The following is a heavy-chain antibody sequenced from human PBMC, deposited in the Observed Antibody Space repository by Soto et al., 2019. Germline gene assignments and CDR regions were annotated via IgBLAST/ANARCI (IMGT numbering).Heavy chain of an antibody. CDR2: ISGSGGST. CDR1: GFTFSSYA. J-gene: IGHJ4*02. Sequence: HPGGSLRLSCAASGFTFSSYAMSGVRQAPGKGLEWVSAISGSGGSTYYADSVKGRFTISRDNSKNTLYLQMNSLRAEDTAVYYCAKPKHGSSSIQYFDYWGQGTLVTVSS. D-gene: IGHD6-6*01. V-gene: IGHV3-23*01. CDR3: AKPKHGSSSIQYFDY.